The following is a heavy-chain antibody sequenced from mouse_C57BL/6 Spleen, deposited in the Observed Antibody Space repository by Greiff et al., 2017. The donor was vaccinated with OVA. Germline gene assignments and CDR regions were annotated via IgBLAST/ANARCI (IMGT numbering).Heavy chain of an antibody. CDR1: GYSITSGYD. J-gene: IGHJ1*03. D-gene: IGHD1-1*01. CDR3: ARTPIYYYGSSYWYFDV. Sequence: EVQLVESGPGMVKPSQSLSLTCTVTGYSITSGYDWHWIRHFPGNKLEWMGYISYSGSTNYNPSLKSRISITHDTSKNHFFLKLNSVTTEDTATYYCARTPIYYYGSSYWYFDVWGTGTTVTVSS. CDR2: ISYSGST. V-gene: IGHV3-1*01.